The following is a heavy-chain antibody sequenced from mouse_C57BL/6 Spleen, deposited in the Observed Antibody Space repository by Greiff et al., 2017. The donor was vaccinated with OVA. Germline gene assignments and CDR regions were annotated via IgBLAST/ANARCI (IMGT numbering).Heavy chain of an antibody. V-gene: IGHV5-17*01. CDR2: ISSGSSTI. D-gene: IGHD1-1*01. Sequence: EVMLVESGGGLVKPGGSLKLSCAASGFTFSDYGMHWVRQAPEKGLEWVAYISSGSSTIYYADTVKGRFTISRDNAKNTLFLQMTSLRSEDTAMYYCARHYYGSSYYAMDYWGQGTSVTVSS. CDR3: ARHYYGSSYYAMDY. CDR1: GFTFSDYG. J-gene: IGHJ4*01.